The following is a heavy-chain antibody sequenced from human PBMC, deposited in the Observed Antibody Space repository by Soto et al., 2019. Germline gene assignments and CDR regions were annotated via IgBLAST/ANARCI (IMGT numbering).Heavy chain of an antibody. J-gene: IGHJ4*02. CDR2: IRSKANNYAT. CDR1: GFTFSGSA. D-gene: IGHD4-17*01. Sequence: EVQLVESGGGLVQPGESLKLSCAVSGFTFSGSAMHWVRQASGKGLEWVGRIRSKANNYATAYAASVKGRFTISRDDSKNTAYLPLNSLTSEDTAVYYCTRGYGDYVRDYWGQGTLVNVSS. V-gene: IGHV3-73*01. CDR3: TRGYGDYVRDY.